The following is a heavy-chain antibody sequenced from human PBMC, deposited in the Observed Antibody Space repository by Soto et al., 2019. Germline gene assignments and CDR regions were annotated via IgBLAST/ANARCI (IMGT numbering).Heavy chain of an antibody. V-gene: IGHV2-5*01. CDR2: IYWNDDK. CDR3: AHMYYDFWSGYFRGAMDV. Sequence: SGPTLVNPTQTLTLTCTFSGFSLSTSGVGVGWIRQPPGKALEWLALIYWNDDKRYSPSLKSRLTITKDTSKNQVVLTMTNMDPGDTATYYCAHMYYDFWSGYFRGAMDVWGQGTTVTVSS. J-gene: IGHJ6*02. CDR1: GFSLSTSGVG. D-gene: IGHD3-3*01.